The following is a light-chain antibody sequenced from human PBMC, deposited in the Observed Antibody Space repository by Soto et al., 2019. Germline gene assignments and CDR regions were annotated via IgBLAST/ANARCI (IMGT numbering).Light chain of an antibody. J-gene: IGKJ5*01. CDR3: EQSYTTPMT. CDR2: AAS. CDR1: QSISSY. V-gene: IGKV1-39*01. Sequence: DIQMTQSPSSLSASVGDRDTITCRASQSISSYLNWYQQKPGKAPKLLIYAASSLQSGVPSRFSGSGSGTVFTHTFSVLQPEDFATYSCEQSYTTPMTFDQATRVAIK.